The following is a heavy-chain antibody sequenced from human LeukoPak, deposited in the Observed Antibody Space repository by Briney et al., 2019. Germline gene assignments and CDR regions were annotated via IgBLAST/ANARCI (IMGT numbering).Heavy chain of an antibody. CDR1: GFTFSSYS. J-gene: IGHJ4*02. Sequence: GGSLRLSCAASGFTFSSYSMNWVRQAPGKGLEWVSSISSSSSYIYYADSVKGRFAISRDNAKNSLYLQMNSLRAEDTAVYYCAREGGFYRPLDYSGQGILVTVSS. CDR2: ISSSSSYI. V-gene: IGHV3-21*01. CDR3: AREGGFYRPLDY. D-gene: IGHD3-3*01.